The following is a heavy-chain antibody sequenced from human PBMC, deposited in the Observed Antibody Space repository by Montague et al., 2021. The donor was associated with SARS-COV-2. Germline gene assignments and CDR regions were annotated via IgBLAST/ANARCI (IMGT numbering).Heavy chain of an antibody. Sequence: SETLSLTCTVSGGSISSSIYYWGWIRQPPGKGLEWIGSIYYSGSTYYNPSLKSRVTISVDTSKNQFSLKLSSVTAADTAVYYCARQGWGLLRVGVYYYYGRDVWGKGTTVTVSS. CDR3: ARQGWGLLRVGVYYYYGRDV. CDR2: IYYSGST. D-gene: IGHD1-26*01. J-gene: IGHJ6*04. V-gene: IGHV4-39*01. CDR1: GGSISSSIYY.